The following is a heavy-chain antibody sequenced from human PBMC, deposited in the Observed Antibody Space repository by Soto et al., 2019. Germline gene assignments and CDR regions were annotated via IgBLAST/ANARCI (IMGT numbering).Heavy chain of an antibody. CDR1: GGSISSGDYY. D-gene: IGHD2-15*01. J-gene: IGHJ6*02. CDR3: ARDRSATATMDV. Sequence: SETLSLTCTVSGGSISSGDYYWSWIRQPPGKGLEWIGYIYYSGSTYYNPSLKSRVTISVDTSKNQFSLKLSSVNAADTAVYYCARDRSATATMDVWGQGTTVTVSS. V-gene: IGHV4-30-4*01. CDR2: IYYSGST.